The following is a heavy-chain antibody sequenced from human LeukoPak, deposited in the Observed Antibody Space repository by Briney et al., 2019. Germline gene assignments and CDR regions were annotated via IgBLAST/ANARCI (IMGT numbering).Heavy chain of an antibody. D-gene: IGHD6-13*01. CDR2: IYHSGST. CDR3: ARSGPSSSWYSYFDY. Sequence: PSGTLSLTCAVSGGSISSSNWWSWVRQPPGKGLGWIGEIYHSGSTNYNPSLKSRVTISVDKSKNQFSLKLSSVTAADTAVYYCARSGPSSSWYSYFDYWGQGTLVTVSS. CDR1: GGSISSSNW. J-gene: IGHJ4*02. V-gene: IGHV4-4*02.